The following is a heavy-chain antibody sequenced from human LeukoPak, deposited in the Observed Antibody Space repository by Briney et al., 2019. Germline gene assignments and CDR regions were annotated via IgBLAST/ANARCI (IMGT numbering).Heavy chain of an antibody. D-gene: IGHD3-22*01. J-gene: IGHJ4*02. V-gene: IGHV3-23*01. CDR3: AKRGVVIRVILVGFHKEAYYFDS. CDR2: ISGCGGRT. CDR1: GITLSNYG. Sequence: GGSLRLSCAVSGITLSNYGMSWVRQAPGKGLEWVAGISGCGGRTNYADAVKGRFTISRDNAKNTLFLQMNSLRVEDTAVYFCAKRGVVIRVILVGFHKEAYYFDSWGQGALVTVSS.